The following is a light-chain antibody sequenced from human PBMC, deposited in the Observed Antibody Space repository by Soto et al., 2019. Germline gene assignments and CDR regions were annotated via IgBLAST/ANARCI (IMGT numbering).Light chain of an antibody. CDR3: QQYYSYPFT. V-gene: IGKV1-8*01. Sequence: AIRMTQSPSSFSASTGDRVTITCRASQGISSYLAWYQQKPGKAPKLLIYAASILQSGVPSRFSGSGSGTDFTLTVGWLQSEDFAPYYCQQYYSYPFTFGQRTRLEI. CDR1: QGISSY. J-gene: IGKJ5*01. CDR2: AAS.